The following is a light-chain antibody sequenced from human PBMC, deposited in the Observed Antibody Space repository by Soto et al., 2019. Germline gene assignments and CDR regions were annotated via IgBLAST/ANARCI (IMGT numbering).Light chain of an antibody. Sequence: DIQITQSPPSLSSSVLDIVTITCRASQSISSYLNWYQQKPGKAPNLLIYATSSLQSGVPSRFSGSGSGTDFTLTISSLQAEDFATYFCQQTYSAPQTFGQGTKVDIK. CDR1: QSISSY. CDR2: ATS. J-gene: IGKJ1*01. V-gene: IGKV1-39*01. CDR3: QQTYSAPQT.